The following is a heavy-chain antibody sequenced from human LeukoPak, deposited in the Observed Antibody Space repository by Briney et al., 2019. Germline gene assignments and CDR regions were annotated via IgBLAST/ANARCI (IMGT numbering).Heavy chain of an antibody. Sequence: GRSLRLSCAASGFTFSSYAMHWVRQAPGKGLEWVAVISYDGSNKYYADSVKGRFTISRDNSKNTLYLQMNSLRAEDTAVYYCARGKNYYGSGTSWGQGTLVTVSS. CDR3: ARGKNYYGSGTS. D-gene: IGHD3-10*01. CDR2: ISYDGSNK. V-gene: IGHV3-30-3*01. J-gene: IGHJ5*02. CDR1: GFTFSSYA.